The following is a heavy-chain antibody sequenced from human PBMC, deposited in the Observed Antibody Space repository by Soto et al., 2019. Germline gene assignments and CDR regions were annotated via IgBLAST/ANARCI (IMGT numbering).Heavy chain of an antibody. CDR3: ARATSGLDY. Sequence: ASVKVSCKAIGYGFTRHYIHWVRQAPGQGLEWMGTIFPGGVNIAYAQKFEGRVTMTKDTSTSTVYMELQSLTFDDTAVYYCARATSGLDYWGQGTLVTVSS. J-gene: IGHJ4*02. V-gene: IGHV1-46*01. D-gene: IGHD6-25*01. CDR2: IFPGGVNI. CDR1: GYGFTRHY.